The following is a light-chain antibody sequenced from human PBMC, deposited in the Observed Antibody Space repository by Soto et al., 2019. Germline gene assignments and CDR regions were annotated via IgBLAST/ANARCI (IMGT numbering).Light chain of an antibody. V-gene: IGKV3-11*01. J-gene: IGKJ5*01. CDR2: DAS. Sequence: EIVLTQSPATLSLSPGERATLSCRASQSVRSYLAWYQQKPGQAPRLLIYDASNRATGIPARFSGSGSGTALTLTISSLEPEDFAVYYCQQRSNGPPVTFGQGTRLEI. CDR3: QQRSNGPPVT. CDR1: QSVRSY.